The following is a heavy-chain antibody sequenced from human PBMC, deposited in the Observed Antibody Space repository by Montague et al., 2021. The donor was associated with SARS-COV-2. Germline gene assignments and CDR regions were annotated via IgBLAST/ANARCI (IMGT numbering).Heavy chain of an antibody. V-gene: IGHV6-1*01. J-gene: IGHJ4*02. CDR3: ARGWVATIPHMDN. CDR1: GDSVSSNSAA. D-gene: IGHD5-12*01. Sequence: CAISGDSVSSNSAAWNWIRQSPSRGLEWLGRTYYRSKWHNDYAVSVKSRITINPDTSKNQFSLQLKSVTPEDTAVYYYARGWVATIPHMDNWGRGSLVIVSS. CDR2: TYYRSKWHN.